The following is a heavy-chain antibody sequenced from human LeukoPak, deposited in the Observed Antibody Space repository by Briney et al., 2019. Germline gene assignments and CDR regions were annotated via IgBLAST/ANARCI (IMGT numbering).Heavy chain of an antibody. CDR2: ISYDGSNK. CDR3: ARDRHYYDSSGYYCY. Sequence: PGRSLRLSCVASGFTFSSYAMHWVRQAPGKGLEWVAVISYDGSNKYYADSVKGRFTISRDNSKNTLYLQMNSLRAEDTAVYYCARDRHYYDSSGYYCYWGQGTLVTVSP. CDR1: GFTFSSYA. D-gene: IGHD3-22*01. V-gene: IGHV3-30*04. J-gene: IGHJ4*02.